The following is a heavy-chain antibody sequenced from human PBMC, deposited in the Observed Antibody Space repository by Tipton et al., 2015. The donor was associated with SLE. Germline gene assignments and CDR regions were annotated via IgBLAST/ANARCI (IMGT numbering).Heavy chain of an antibody. Sequence: PGLVKSSGTLSLTCAVYGGSFSGYYWSWIRQPPGKGLEWIGYIYYSGSTNYNPSLKSRVTISVDTSKNQFSLKLSSVTAADTAVYYCARDQWEVDAFDIWGQGTMVTVSS. J-gene: IGHJ3*02. CDR2: IYYSGST. CDR1: GGSFSGYY. V-gene: IGHV4-59*01. D-gene: IGHD1-26*01. CDR3: ARDQWEVDAFDI.